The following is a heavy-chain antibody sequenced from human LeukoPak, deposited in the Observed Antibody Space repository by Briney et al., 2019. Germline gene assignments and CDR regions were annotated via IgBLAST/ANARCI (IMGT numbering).Heavy chain of an antibody. Sequence: GGSLRLSCAASGFTFSSYGMHWVRQAPGKGLEWVAVIWYDGSNKYYADSVKGRFTISRDNSKNTLYLQMNSLRAEDTAVYYCARDLSSEQLVEFGFDYWGQGTLVTVSS. CDR2: IWYDGSNK. CDR3: ARDLSSEQLVEFGFDY. J-gene: IGHJ4*02. D-gene: IGHD6-6*01. V-gene: IGHV3-33*01. CDR1: GFTFSSYG.